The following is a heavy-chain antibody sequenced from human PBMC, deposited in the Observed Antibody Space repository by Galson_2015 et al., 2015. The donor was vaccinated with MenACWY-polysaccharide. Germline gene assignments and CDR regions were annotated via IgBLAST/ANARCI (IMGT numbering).Heavy chain of an antibody. D-gene: IGHD2-2*02. CDR1: GFTFDDYA. CDR3: ARDSRAYCSSTTCYTAYDY. Sequence: SLRLSCAASGFTFDDYAMHWVRQAPGKGLEWVSGITWNSGTIGYADSVEGRFTISRDNAKNSLYLQMNSLRAEDTALYYCARDSRAYCSSTTCYTAYDYWGQGTLVTVSS. CDR2: ITWNSGTI. J-gene: IGHJ4*02. V-gene: IGHV3-9*01.